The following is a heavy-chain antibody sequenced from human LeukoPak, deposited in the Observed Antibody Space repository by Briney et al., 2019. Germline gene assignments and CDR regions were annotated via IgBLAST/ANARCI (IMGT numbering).Heavy chain of an antibody. V-gene: IGHV3-21*01. D-gene: IGHD2-2*01. CDR3: ARDPYCSSTSCYPEGFDY. Sequence: KAGGSLRLSCAASGFTFSSYSMTWVRQAPGKGLEWVSSISSSSSYIYYADSVKGRFTISRDNAKNSLYLQMNSLRAEDTAVYYCARDPYCSSTSCYPEGFDYWGQGTLVTVSS. CDR2: ISSSSSYI. CDR1: GFTFSSYS. J-gene: IGHJ4*02.